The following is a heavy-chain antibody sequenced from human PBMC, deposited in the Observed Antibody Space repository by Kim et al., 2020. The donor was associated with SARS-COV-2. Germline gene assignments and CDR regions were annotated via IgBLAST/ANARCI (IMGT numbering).Heavy chain of an antibody. D-gene: IGHD2-21*02. V-gene: IGHV4-30-2*05. J-gene: IGHJ4*02. Sequence: YYNPSLKSRVTISVDTSKNQFSLKLSSVTAADTAVYYCARTGGNSARVDYWGQGTLVTVSS. CDR3: ARTGGNSARVDY.